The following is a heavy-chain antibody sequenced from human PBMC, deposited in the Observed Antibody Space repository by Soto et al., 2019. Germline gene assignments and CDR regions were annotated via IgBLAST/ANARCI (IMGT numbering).Heavy chain of an antibody. CDR1: GFSLTTSGVG. CDR3: AHRVLRTVFGLVTTTAIYFDF. V-gene: IGHV2-5*02. Sequence: QITLNESGPTPVKPRQTLTLTCTFSGFSLTTSGVGVGWIRQSPGKAPEWLALIYWDDDKRYSPSLKSRLTITKDTSKNLMVRTMADLDPADTATYYCAHRVLRTVFGLVTTTAIYFDFWGQGTPVAVSS. CDR2: IYWDDDK. D-gene: IGHD3-3*01. J-gene: IGHJ4*02.